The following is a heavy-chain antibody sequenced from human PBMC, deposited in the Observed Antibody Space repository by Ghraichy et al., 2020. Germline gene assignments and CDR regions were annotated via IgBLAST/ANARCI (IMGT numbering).Heavy chain of an antibody. Sequence: SETLSLTCTVSGGSISSSSYYWGWIRQPPGKGLEWIGSIYYSGSTYYNPSLKSRVTISVDTSKNQFSLKLRSVTAADTAVYYCATHIVVVVAATVGLPRGFSNWFDPWGQGTLVTVSS. CDR3: ATHIVVVVAATVGLPRGFSNWFDP. D-gene: IGHD2-15*01. J-gene: IGHJ5*02. V-gene: IGHV4-39*01. CDR1: GGSISSSSYY. CDR2: IYYSGST.